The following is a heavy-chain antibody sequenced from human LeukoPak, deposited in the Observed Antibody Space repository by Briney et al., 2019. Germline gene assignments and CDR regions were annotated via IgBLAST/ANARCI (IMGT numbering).Heavy chain of an antibody. CDR1: CGPISSYY. CDR2: IYYSGST. J-gene: IGHJ6*04. D-gene: IGHD2-2*01. CDR3: ARDPSPAHYYYYYGMDV. Sequence: SETLYLTCTVSCGPISSYYWSWIPQHPGKGLELIGYIYYSGSTNYNPSLKSRVTISVDTSKNQFSLKLSSVTAADTAVYYCARDPSPAHYYYYYGMDVWGKGTTVTVSS. V-gene: IGHV4-59*01.